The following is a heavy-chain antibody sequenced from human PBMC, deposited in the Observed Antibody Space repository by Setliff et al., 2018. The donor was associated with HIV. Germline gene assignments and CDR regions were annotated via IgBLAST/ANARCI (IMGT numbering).Heavy chain of an antibody. J-gene: IGHJ4*02. CDR3: TRESIAIAVADNNFDY. D-gene: IGHD6-19*01. V-gene: IGHV3-73*01. CDR2: ILDKANNYAT. CDR1: GFTFSGSA. Sequence: GGSLRLSCAASGFTFSGSAMHWVRQASGKGLEWVGRILDKANNYATAYAASLEGRFTISRDNAKNTLYLQMNSLRAEDTAVYYCTRESIAIAVADNNFDYWGQGTLVTVSS.